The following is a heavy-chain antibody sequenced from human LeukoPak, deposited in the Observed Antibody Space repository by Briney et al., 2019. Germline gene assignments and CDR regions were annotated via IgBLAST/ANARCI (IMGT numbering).Heavy chain of an antibody. CDR3: AKDGRVGSSSWYDY. CDR2: ISSSSSTI. V-gene: IGHV3-48*04. J-gene: IGHJ4*02. Sequence: GGSLRLSCAASGFTFSSYSMNWVRQAPGKGLEWVSYISSSSSTIYYADSVKGRFTISRDNSKNSLYLQMNSLRTEDTALYYCAKDGRVGSSSWYDYWGQGTLVTVSS. D-gene: IGHD6-13*01. CDR1: GFTFSSYS.